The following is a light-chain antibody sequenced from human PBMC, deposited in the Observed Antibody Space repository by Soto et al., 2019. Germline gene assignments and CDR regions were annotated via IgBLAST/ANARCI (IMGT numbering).Light chain of an antibody. CDR2: GAS. V-gene: IGKV1-39*01. J-gene: IGKJ1*01. CDR3: VQTYNLPRT. Sequence: DIQMTQSPSSLSASVGDRVIITCRASLTIGDSLSWFQQKAGKPPTLLIYGASALQSGVPARFSDSGSGTDFTLTISNMQREDFATYYCVQTYNLPRTFGQGTKVDIK. CDR1: LTIGDS.